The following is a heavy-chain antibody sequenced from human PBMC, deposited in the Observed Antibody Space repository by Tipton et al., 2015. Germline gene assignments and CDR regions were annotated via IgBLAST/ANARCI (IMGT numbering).Heavy chain of an antibody. CDR1: GYSISSGYY. CDR2: ISHSGNT. D-gene: IGHD4-11*01. CDR3: ARGYSNYWGY. Sequence: TLSLTCDVSGYSISSGYYWGWIRQPPGKGLEWIGSISHSGNTYYNPSLKSRVTMSRDTSKNQFSLKLTSVTAADTAVYYCARGYSNYWGYWGQGTLVTVSS. J-gene: IGHJ4*02. V-gene: IGHV4-38-2*01.